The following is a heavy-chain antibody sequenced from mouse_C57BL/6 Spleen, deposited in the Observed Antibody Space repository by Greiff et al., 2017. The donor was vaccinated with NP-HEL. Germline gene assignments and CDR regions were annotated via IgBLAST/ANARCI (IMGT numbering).Heavy chain of an antibody. Sequence: EVQLQQSGPELVKPGDSVKISCKASGYSFTGYFMNWVMQSHGKSLEWIGRINPYNGDTFYNQKFKGKATLTVDQSSSTDHMELRSLTSEDSAVYYCARRATVVATGAMDYWGQGTSVTVSS. J-gene: IGHJ4*01. V-gene: IGHV1-20*01. CDR2: INPYNGDT. CDR1: GYSFTGYF. D-gene: IGHD1-1*01. CDR3: ARRATVVATGAMDY.